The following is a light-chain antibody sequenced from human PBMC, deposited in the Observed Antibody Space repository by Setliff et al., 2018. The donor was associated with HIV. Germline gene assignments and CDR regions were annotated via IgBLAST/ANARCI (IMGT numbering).Light chain of an antibody. J-gene: IGKJ1*01. V-gene: IGKV1-5*03. CDR2: KAS. Sequence: DIQMTQSSSTLSASVGDRVTITCRASQSISSWLAWYQQKPGKAPKLLIYKASSLESGVPSRFSGSGSGTEFTLTISSLQPDDFATYYCQQYNSYSTVGQGTKVDIK. CDR1: QSISSW. CDR3: QQYNSYST.